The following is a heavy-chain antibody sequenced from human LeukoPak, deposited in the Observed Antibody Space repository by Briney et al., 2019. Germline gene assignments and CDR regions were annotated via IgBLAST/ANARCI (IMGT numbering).Heavy chain of an antibody. CDR3: ARQEGPYYYDSSGYYQFDY. Sequence: SETLSLTCTVSGGSISSYYWSWIRQPPGKGLEWIGYIYYSGSTNYNPSLKSRVTISVDTSKNQFSLKLSSVTAADTAVYYCARQEGPYYYDSSGYYQFDYWGQGTLVTVSS. CDR1: GGSISSYY. CDR2: IYYSGST. V-gene: IGHV4-59*08. J-gene: IGHJ4*02. D-gene: IGHD3-22*01.